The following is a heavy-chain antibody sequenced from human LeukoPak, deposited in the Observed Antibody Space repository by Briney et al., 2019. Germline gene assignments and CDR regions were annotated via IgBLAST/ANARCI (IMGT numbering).Heavy chain of an antibody. CDR2: ISAGGST. V-gene: IGHV4-4*07. J-gene: IGHJ4*02. Sequence: SETLSLTCTVSGDSVSTYYWSWVRQSTARGLELVGRISAGGSTNYNPSLKSRVTVSRDTSKNQLSLKLSSVTAADTAVYYCARGKDDRGIFDYWGQGTLVNVSS. CDR1: GDSVSTYY. D-gene: IGHD5-24*01. CDR3: ARGKDDRGIFDY.